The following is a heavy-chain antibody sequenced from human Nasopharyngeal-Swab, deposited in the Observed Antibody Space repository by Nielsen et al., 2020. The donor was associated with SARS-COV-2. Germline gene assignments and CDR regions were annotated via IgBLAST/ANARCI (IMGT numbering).Heavy chain of an antibody. CDR3: AKDYSYYDSSGYPITFDY. CDR1: GFTFSSYG. J-gene: IGHJ4*02. CDR2: ISYDGSNK. Sequence: GESLKISCAASGFTFSSYGMHWVRQAPGKGLEWVAVISYDGSNKYYADSVKGRFTISRDNSKNTLYLQMNSLRAEDTAVYYCAKDYSYYDSSGYPITFDYWGQGTLVPSPQ. D-gene: IGHD3-22*01. V-gene: IGHV3-30*18.